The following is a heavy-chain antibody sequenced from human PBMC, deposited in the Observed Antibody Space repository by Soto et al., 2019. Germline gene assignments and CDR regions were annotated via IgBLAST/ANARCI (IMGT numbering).Heavy chain of an antibody. Sequence: PSETLSLTCAVYGGSFSGYYWSWIRQPPGKGLEWIGEINHSGSTNYNPSLKSRVTISVDTSKNQFSLKLSSVTAADTAVYYCARSPPYYGSGSYPHYYGMDVWGQGTTVTVSS. J-gene: IGHJ6*02. CDR3: ARSPPYYGSGSYPHYYGMDV. V-gene: IGHV4-34*01. D-gene: IGHD3-10*01. CDR2: INHSGST. CDR1: GGSFSGYY.